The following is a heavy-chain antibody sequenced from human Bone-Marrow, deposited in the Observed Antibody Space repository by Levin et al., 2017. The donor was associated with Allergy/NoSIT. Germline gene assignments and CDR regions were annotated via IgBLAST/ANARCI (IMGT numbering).Heavy chain of an antibody. J-gene: IGHJ6*03. D-gene: IGHD4-17*01. V-gene: IGHV3-49*04. CDR3: TRVYGDYDNDRVSYYYMDV. Sequence: PGGSLRLSCTASGFTFGDYAMSWVRQAPGKGLEWVGFIRSKAYGGTTEYAASVKGRFTISRDDSKSIAYLQMNSLKTEDTAVYYCTRVYGDYDNDRVSYYYMDVWGKGTTVTVSS. CDR2: IRSKAYGGTT. CDR1: GFTFGDYA.